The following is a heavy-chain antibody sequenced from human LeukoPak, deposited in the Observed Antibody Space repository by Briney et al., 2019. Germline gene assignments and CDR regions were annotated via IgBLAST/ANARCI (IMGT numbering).Heavy chain of an antibody. V-gene: IGHV3-33*08. CDR3: ARVRGPGCSSTSCYYYYGMDV. CDR1: GFTFSSYS. D-gene: IGHD2-2*01. CDR2: IWYDGSNK. J-gene: IGHJ6*02. Sequence: GGSLRLSCAASGFTFSSYSMNWVRQAPGKGLEWVAVIWYDGSNKYYADSVKGRFTISRDNSKNTLYLQMNSLRAEDTAVYYCARVRGPGCSSTSCYYYYGMDVWGQGTTVTVSS.